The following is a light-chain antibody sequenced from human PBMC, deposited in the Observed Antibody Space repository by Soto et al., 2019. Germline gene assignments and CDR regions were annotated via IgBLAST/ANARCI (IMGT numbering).Light chain of an antibody. J-gene: IGLJ2*01. CDR3: QSYDSSLSGVV. CDR2: GNN. V-gene: IGLV1-40*01. CDR1: SSNIGAGYA. Sequence: QSVLTQPPSVSGAPGQRVTISCTGSSSNIGAGYAVHWYQQLPGTAPRVLIYGNNNRPSGVPDRFSGSKSGTSASLAITGLQAEEEADYYCQSYDSSLSGVVFGGGTKLTVL.